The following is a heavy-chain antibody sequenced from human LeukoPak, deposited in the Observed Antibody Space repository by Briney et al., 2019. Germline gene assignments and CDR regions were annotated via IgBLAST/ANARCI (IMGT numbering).Heavy chain of an antibody. CDR1: GFTFSTST. J-gene: IGHJ4*02. Sequence: PGGSLRLSCAASGFTFSTSTMNWVRQAPGKGPEWVSSISSSGTYIYYADSVMGRFTISRDNAKNSLFLQMNSLRAEDTAVYYCARETGITGTTLFDCWGQGTLVTVSS. V-gene: IGHV3-21*01. CDR3: ARETGITGTTLFDC. D-gene: IGHD1-20*01. CDR2: ISSSGTYI.